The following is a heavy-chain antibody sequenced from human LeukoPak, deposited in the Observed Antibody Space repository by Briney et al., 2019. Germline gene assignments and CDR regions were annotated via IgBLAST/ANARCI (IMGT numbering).Heavy chain of an antibody. J-gene: IGHJ3*02. CDR2: IYYSGST. D-gene: IGHD2/OR15-2a*01. CDR1: GGSISSNSYY. CDR3: ATFNMRDDAFDI. Sequence: PSETLSLTCTVSGGSISSNSYYWGWIRQPPGKGLEWIGSIYYSGSTYYNPSLKSRVTISVDTSKSQFSLKLSSVTAADTAMYYCATFNMRDDAFDIWGQGTMVTVSS. V-gene: IGHV4-39*01.